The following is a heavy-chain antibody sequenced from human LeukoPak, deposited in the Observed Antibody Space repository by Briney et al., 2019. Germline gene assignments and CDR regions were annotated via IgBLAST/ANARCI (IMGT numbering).Heavy chain of an antibody. CDR2: ISGSGGST. J-gene: IGHJ3*02. D-gene: IGHD3-10*01. CDR1: GFTFSSYA. Sequence: PGGSLRLSCAASGFTFSSYAMSWVRQAPGKGLEWVSAISGSGGSTYYADSVKGRFTIPRDNSKNTLYLQMNSLRAEDTAVYYCAKSDYYGSGSYYNGGDAFDIWGQGTMVTVSS. V-gene: IGHV3-23*01. CDR3: AKSDYYGSGSYYNGGDAFDI.